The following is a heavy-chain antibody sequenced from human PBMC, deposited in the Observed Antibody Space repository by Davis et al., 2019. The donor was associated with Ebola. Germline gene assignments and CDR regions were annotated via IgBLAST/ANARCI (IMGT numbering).Heavy chain of an antibody. J-gene: IGHJ4*02. D-gene: IGHD2-2*01. CDR2: INPNSGGT. CDR1: GYTFTGYY. Sequence: ASVKVSCKASGYTFTGYYMHWVRQAPGQGLEWMGWINPNSGGTNYAQKFQGWVTMTRDTSISTAYMELSRLRSDDTAVYYCARGRYCSSTSCPFDYWGQGTLVTVSS. V-gene: IGHV1-2*04. CDR3: ARGRYCSSTSCPFDY.